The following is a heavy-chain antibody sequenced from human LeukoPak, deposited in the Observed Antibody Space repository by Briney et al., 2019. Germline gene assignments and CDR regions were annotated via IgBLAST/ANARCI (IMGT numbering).Heavy chain of an antibody. CDR3: ARYRSSEFDP. D-gene: IGHD6-25*01. V-gene: IGHV4-39*07. Sequence: SETLSLTCTVSGGSISSSSYYWGWIRQPPGKGLEWIGSIYYTGSTTYNPSLKSRVTISLDTSKNLFSLKLKSVTAADTAIYYCARYRSSEFDPWGQGTLVTVSS. CDR2: IYYTGST. CDR1: GGSISSSSYY. J-gene: IGHJ5*02.